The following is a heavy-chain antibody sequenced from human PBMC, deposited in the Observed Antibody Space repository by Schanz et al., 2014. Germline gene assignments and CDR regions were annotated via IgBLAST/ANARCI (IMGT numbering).Heavy chain of an antibody. CDR1: GFTVSSDH. J-gene: IGHJ4*02. Sequence: EVQLVESGGGFVQPGGSLGLSCVVSGFTVSSDHMSWVRQAPGKGLEWVGRVRNKNNRYTTEYAASVKGRFTISRDDSKNSLYLQMNSLKTEDTAMYYCARRASCSRIGCPFDFWGQGTLVTVSS. CDR3: ARRASCSRIGCPFDF. V-gene: IGHV3-72*01. CDR2: VRNKNNRYTT. D-gene: IGHD2-2*01.